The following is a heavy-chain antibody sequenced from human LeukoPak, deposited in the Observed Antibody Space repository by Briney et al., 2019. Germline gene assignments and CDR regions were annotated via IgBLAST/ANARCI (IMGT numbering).Heavy chain of an antibody. CDR1: GGSFSGYY. D-gene: IGHD4-11*01. V-gene: IGHV4-34*01. CDR2: INHSGST. Sequence: SETLSLTCAVYGGSFSGYYWSWIRQPPGKGLEWIGEINHSGSTNYNPSLKSRVTISVDTSKNQFSLKLSSVTAADTAVYYCATSSEGKNSNYFFSALGTWGQGTLVTVSS. J-gene: IGHJ5*02. CDR3: ATSSEGKNSNYFFSALGT.